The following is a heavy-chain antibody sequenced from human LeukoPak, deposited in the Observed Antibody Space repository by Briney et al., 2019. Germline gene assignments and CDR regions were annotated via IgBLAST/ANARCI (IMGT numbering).Heavy chain of an antibody. CDR2: ISSSSSYI. CDR3: AREGIVGATSD. Sequence: GGSLRLSCAASGFTFSSYSMNWVRQAPGKGLEWVSSISSSSSYIYYADSVKGRFTISRDNAKNSLYLQMNSLRAEDTAVYYCAREGIVGATSDWGQGTLVTVSS. CDR1: GFTFSSYS. J-gene: IGHJ4*02. V-gene: IGHV3-21*03. D-gene: IGHD1-26*01.